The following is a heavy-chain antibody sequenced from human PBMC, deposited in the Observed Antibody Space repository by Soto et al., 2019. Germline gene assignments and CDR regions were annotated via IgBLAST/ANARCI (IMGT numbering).Heavy chain of an antibody. D-gene: IGHD1-26*01. J-gene: IGHJ3*02. V-gene: IGHV3-23*01. CDR2: ISATGESR. CDR3: AKSWGASWRKSAFDM. CDR1: GFSFSEYS. Sequence: DVQLLESGGGLVQPGGGSLRLSCEASGFSFSEYSMSWVRPAPGKGLEWVSGISATGESRHYAQAVRGRFAISRDNSRNTLYLQMSSLSAEDTAVYSCAKSWGASWRKSAFDMWGLGTMVTVSS.